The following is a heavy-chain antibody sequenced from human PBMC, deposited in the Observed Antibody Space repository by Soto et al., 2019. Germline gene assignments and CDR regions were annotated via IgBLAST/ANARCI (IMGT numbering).Heavy chain of an antibody. V-gene: IGHV4-59*08. CDR1: GGSISSYY. Sequence: QVQLQESGPGLVKPSETLSLTCTVSGGSISSYYWSWIRQPPGKGLEWIGYIYYSGSTNYNPSLKSRVTISVDTSKNQFSLKLSSVTAADTAVYYCARQSVGPYGSGSYFDYWGQGTLVNVSS. J-gene: IGHJ4*02. CDR2: IYYSGST. D-gene: IGHD3-10*01. CDR3: ARQSVGPYGSGSYFDY.